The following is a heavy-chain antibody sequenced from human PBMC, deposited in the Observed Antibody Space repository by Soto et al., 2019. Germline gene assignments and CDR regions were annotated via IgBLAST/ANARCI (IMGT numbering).Heavy chain of an antibody. J-gene: IGHJ6*02. V-gene: IGHV1-8*02. D-gene: IGHD3-3*01. CDR2: MDPNSGVA. CDR1: AYTFTTND. Sequence: QVHLVQSGAEVRKPGASVKVSCKAFAYTFTTNDINWVRQAPGQGLEWLGWMDPNSGVAGYAQKFQGRVIMTRDTSTSTAHMEVSGLTSEDTAVYYCGRERKFDSLRKALDVWGQGTTVIVSS. CDR3: GRERKFDSLRKALDV.